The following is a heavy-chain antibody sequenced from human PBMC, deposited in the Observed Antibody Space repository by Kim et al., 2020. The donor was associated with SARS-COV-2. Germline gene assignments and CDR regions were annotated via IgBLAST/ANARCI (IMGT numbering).Heavy chain of an antibody. Sequence: PSFQGHVTISADKSISTAYLQWSSLKASDTAMYYCARQVEYSSSNWFDPWGQGTLVTVSS. CDR3: ARQVEYSSSNWFDP. J-gene: IGHJ5*02. V-gene: IGHV5-10-1*01. D-gene: IGHD6-6*01.